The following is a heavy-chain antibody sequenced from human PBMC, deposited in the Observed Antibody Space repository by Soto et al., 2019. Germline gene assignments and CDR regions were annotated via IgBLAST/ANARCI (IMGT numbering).Heavy chain of an antibody. J-gene: IGHJ5*02. CDR2: IHYTGGT. CDR1: GGSVTSHY. D-gene: IGHD3-10*01. V-gene: IGHV4-59*02. CDR3: ARESAGSGRNNWFDP. Sequence: SETLSLTCTVYGGSVTSHYWSWIRQPPGKGLEWIGFIHYTGGTKYNPSLESRVTMSIDTSQNQLSLRLNSVTAADTAVYYCARESAGSGRNNWFDPWGLGTLVTVSS.